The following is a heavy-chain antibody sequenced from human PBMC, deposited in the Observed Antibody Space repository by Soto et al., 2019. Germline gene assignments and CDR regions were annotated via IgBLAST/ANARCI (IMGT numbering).Heavy chain of an antibody. D-gene: IGHD7-27*01. V-gene: IGHV6-1*01. CDR3: ARSSGEGGYYYYYMDV. CDR2: TYYRSKWYN. Sequence: SQTLSLTCVISGDSVSSNSAAWNWIRQSPSRGLEWLGRTYYRSKWYNDYAVSVKSRITINPDTSKNQFSLQLNSVTPEDTAVYYCARSSGEGGYYYYYMDVWGKGTTVTVSS. J-gene: IGHJ6*03. CDR1: GDSVSSNSAA.